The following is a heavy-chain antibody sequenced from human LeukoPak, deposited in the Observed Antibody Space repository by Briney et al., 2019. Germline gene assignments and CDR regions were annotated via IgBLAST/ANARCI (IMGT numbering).Heavy chain of an antibody. CDR1: GYTFTSYA. CDR3: ARGHCSSTSCYSFDY. CDR2: ISAGNGNT. V-gene: IGHV1-3*01. Sequence: ASVKVSCKASGYTFTSYAMHWVRQAPGQRLEWMGWISAGNGNTKYSQKFQGRVTITRDTSASTAYMELSSLRSEDTAVYYCARGHCSSTSCYSFDYWGQGTLVTVSS. D-gene: IGHD2-2*01. J-gene: IGHJ4*02.